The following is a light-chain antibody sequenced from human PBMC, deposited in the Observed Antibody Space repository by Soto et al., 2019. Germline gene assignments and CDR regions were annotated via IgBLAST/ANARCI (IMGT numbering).Light chain of an antibody. CDR1: SSDVGGYNY. CDR2: DVS. V-gene: IGLV2-14*01. J-gene: IGLJ1*01. Sequence: QSVLTQPASVSGSPGQSITISCTGTSSDVGGYNYVSWYQQHPGKATKLMIYDVSNRPSGVSNRFSGSKSGNTASLTISGLQAEDEADYNCSSDTSTSTLYVFGTGTKVTVL. CDR3: SSDTSTSTLYV.